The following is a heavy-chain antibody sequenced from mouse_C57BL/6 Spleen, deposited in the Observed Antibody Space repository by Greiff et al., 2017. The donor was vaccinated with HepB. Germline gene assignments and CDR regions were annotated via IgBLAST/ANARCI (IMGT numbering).Heavy chain of an antibody. Sequence: QVQLKQPGTELVKPGASVKLSCKASGYTFTSYWMHWVKQRPGQGLEWIGNINPSNGGTNYNEKFKSKATLTVDKSSSTAYMQLSSLTSEDSAVYYCARSEVVTAYWYFDVWGTGTTVTVSS. J-gene: IGHJ1*03. CDR3: ARSEVVTAYWYFDV. CDR2: INPSNGGT. CDR1: GYTFTSYW. V-gene: IGHV1-53*01. D-gene: IGHD2-2*01.